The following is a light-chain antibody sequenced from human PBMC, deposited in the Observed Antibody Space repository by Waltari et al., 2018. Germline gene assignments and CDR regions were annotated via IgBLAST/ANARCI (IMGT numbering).Light chain of an antibody. CDR1: QRVSSN. CDR3: QQYSNWPYT. Sequence: EIVMTQSPATLSVSPGERATLSCRASQRVSSNLAWYQQKPGQALRLLIYGASTRATGIPGRFGGSVSGTEFTLTISRLQSEDFAVYYCQQYSNWPYTFGQGTKLEIK. V-gene: IGKV3-15*01. CDR2: GAS. J-gene: IGKJ2*01.